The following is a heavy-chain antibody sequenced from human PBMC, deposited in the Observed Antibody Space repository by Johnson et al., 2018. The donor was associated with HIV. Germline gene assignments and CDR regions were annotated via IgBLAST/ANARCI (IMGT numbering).Heavy chain of an antibody. D-gene: IGHD6-13*01. CDR2: ISSTGHTL. Sequence: QVQLVESGGGLVKPGGSLRLSCAASGFSFGDYYMSWIRQPPGKGLEWVSSISSTGHTLYYAESVKGRFTISTDNAKNSLYLQMNSLRAEDTAVYYCARDRGLPGVAEAGNGFDIWGQGTLVPVSS. CDR3: ARDRGLPGVAEAGNGFDI. V-gene: IGHV3-11*04. J-gene: IGHJ3*02. CDR1: GFSFGDYY.